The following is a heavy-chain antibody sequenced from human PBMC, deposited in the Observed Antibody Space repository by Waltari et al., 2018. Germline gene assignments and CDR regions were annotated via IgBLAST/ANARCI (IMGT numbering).Heavy chain of an antibody. J-gene: IGHJ4*02. D-gene: IGHD6-13*01. CDR2: IYHRSST. CDR3: ARRDWAYSSSPFDY. Sequence: QVQLQESGPGLVKPSGTLSLTCAVSGGSISSSNWCSWVRQPPGKGLEWIVEIYHRSSTNSYTSLKSRVTISVAKYKNLFSLKLSSVTAADTAVYYCARRDWAYSSSPFDYWGQGTLVTVSS. V-gene: IGHV4-4*02. CDR1: GGSISSSNW.